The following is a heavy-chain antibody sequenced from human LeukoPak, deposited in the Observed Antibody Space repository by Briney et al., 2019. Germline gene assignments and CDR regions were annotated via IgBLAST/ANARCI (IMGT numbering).Heavy chain of an antibody. Sequence: PETLSLTCTVSGGSISSSSYYWGWIRQPPGKGLEWIGTIYYSGSTYYNASLKSRVTISVDTSKNHFSLKLSSVSAADTAVYYCARLPAALNWFDPWGQGTLVTVSS. J-gene: IGHJ5*02. V-gene: IGHV4-39*02. D-gene: IGHD2-2*01. CDR3: ARLPAALNWFDP. CDR1: GGSISSSSYY. CDR2: IYYSGST.